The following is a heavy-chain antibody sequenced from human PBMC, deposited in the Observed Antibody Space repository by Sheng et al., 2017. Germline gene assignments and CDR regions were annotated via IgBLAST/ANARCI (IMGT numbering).Heavy chain of an antibody. V-gene: IGHV3-30-3*01. Sequence: QVQLVESGGGVVQPGRSLRLSCAASGFTFSSYAMHWVRQAPGKGLEWVAVISYDGSNKYYADSVKGRFTISRDNSKNTLYLQMNSLRAEDTAVYYCASLYSSGWGYFDYWGQGTLVTVSS. J-gene: IGHJ4*02. CDR1: GFTFSSYA. CDR2: ISYDGSNK. CDR3: ASLYSSGWGYFDY. D-gene: IGHD6-19*01.